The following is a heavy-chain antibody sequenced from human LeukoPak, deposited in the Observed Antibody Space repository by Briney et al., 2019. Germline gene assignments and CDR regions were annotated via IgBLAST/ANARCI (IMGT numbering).Heavy chain of an antibody. D-gene: IGHD3-22*01. J-gene: IGHJ4*02. CDR1: GGSFSGYY. Sequence: SETLSLTCAVYGGSFSGYYWSWIRQPPGKGLECIGYIYHSGSTNYNPSLKSRVTISVDTSKNQFSLNLSSMTAADTAVYYCARLSDSDSSGYYWGFEYWGQGTLVTVSS. CDR2: IYHSGST. V-gene: IGHV4-59*08. CDR3: ARLSDSDSSGYYWGFEY.